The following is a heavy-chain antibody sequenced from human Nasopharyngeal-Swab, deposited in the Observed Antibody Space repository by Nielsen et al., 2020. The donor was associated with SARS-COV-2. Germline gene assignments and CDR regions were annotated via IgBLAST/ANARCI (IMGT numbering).Heavy chain of an antibody. V-gene: IGHV4-61*01. CDR2: IYYSGST. D-gene: IGHD1-26*01. CDR3: ARVLAYSGSYYFDY. Sequence: GSLRLSCTVSGGSVSSGSYYWSWIRQPPGKGLEWIGYIYYSGSTNYNPSLKSRVTISVDTSKNQFSLKLSSVTAADTAVYYCARVLAYSGSYYFDYWGQGTLVTVSS. J-gene: IGHJ4*02. CDR1: GGSVSSGSYY.